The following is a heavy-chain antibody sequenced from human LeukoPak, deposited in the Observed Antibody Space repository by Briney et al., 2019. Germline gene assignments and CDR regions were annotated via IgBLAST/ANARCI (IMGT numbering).Heavy chain of an antibody. Sequence: PGGSLRPSCAASGFTFSSYSMNWVRQAPGKGLEWVSYISSSSSTIYYADSVKGRFTISRDNAKNSLYLQMNSLRAEDTAVYYCARDLTADYWGQGTLVTVSS. J-gene: IGHJ4*02. D-gene: IGHD4/OR15-4a*01. V-gene: IGHV3-48*01. CDR2: ISSSSSTI. CDR3: ARDLTADY. CDR1: GFTFSSYS.